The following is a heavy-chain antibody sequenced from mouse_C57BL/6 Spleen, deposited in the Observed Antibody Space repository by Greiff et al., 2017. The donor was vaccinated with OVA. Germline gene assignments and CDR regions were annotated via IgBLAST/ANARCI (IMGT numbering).Heavy chain of an antibody. CDR3: ARGGDYSNSGAY. CDR1: GYTFTSYW. CDR2: IDPSDSYT. V-gene: IGHV1-59*01. Sequence: VQLQQPGAELVRPGTSVKLSCKASGYTFTSYWMHWVKQRPGQGLEWIGVIDPSDSYTNYNQKFKGQATLTVDTSSSTAYMQLSSLTSEDSAVYYCARGGDYSNSGAYWGQGTLVTVSA. D-gene: IGHD2-5*01. J-gene: IGHJ3*01.